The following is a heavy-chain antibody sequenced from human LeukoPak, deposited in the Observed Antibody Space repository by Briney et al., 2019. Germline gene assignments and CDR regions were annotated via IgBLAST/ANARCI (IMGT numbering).Heavy chain of an antibody. CDR1: GGTFSSYA. CDR3: ARDHSENSYDFWSGLDYYGMDV. J-gene: IGHJ6*02. Sequence: SVKVSCKASGGTFSSYAVSWVRQAPGQGLEWMGGIIPNFGTANYAQKFQGRVTITADESTSTAYMELSSLRSEDTAVYYCARDHSENSYDFWSGLDYYGMDVWGQGTTVTVSS. CDR2: IIPNFGTA. D-gene: IGHD3-3*01. V-gene: IGHV1-69*01.